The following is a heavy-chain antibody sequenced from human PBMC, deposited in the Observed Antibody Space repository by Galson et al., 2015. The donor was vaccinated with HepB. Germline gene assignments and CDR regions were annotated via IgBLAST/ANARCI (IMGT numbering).Heavy chain of an antibody. V-gene: IGHV3-74*01. CDR2: INDEGTLR. CDR3: AGLGGTSGADV. D-gene: IGHD1-26*01. J-gene: IGHJ6*02. Sequence: WVSLINDEGTLRKYGDFVKGRFTISRDNAKNTVYLQLNSLRAEDTAVYYCAGLGGTSGADVWGQGTTVTVSS.